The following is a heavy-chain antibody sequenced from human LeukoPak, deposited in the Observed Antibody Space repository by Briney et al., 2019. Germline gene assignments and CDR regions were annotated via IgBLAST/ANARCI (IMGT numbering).Heavy chain of an antibody. Sequence: GGSLRLSCAASGFTFSTYGMNWVRQAPGKGLEWVSAISAGGGNTYYADSVKGRFTISRDNSKNTLFLEMNSLRAEDTAVYYCAKEYSVRNQFDYWGQGTLVAVSS. CDR2: ISAGGGNT. CDR1: GFTFSTYG. D-gene: IGHD1-14*01. V-gene: IGHV3-23*01. J-gene: IGHJ4*02. CDR3: AKEYSVRNQFDY.